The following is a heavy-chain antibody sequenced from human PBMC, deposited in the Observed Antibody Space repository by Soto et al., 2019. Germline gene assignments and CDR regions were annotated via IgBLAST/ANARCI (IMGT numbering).Heavy chain of an antibody. J-gene: IGHJ4*02. D-gene: IGHD2-2*01. Sequence: EVQLLESGGGLVQPGGSLRLSCAASGFTFSSYAMSWVRQAPGKGLEWVSAISGSGGSTYYADSVKGRFTISRDNSKNTRHLHMNSLRAEDTAVYYCAKSIVVVPQLLTHWGQGTLVTVSS. CDR3: AKSIVVVPQLLTH. CDR1: GFTFSSYA. V-gene: IGHV3-23*01. CDR2: ISGSGGST.